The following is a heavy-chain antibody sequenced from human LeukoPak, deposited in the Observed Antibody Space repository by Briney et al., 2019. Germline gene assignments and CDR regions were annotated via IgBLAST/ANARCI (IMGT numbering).Heavy chain of an antibody. CDR1: GFTFSSYA. J-gene: IGHJ6*02. CDR2: ISGSGGST. D-gene: IGHD4-17*01. V-gene: IGHV3-23*01. CDR3: ARPSGDYLYYYYGMDV. Sequence: PGGSLRLSCAASGFTFSSYAMSWVRQAPGKGLEWVSAISGSGGSTYYADSVKGRLTISRDNSKNTLCLQMNSLRAEDTAVYYCARPSGDYLYYYYGMDVWGQGTTVTVSS.